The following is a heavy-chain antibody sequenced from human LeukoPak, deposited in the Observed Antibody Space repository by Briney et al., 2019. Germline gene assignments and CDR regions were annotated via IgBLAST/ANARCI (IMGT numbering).Heavy chain of an antibody. CDR2: IKQDGSET. CDR3: ATYWRYFDWLLLDT. Sequence: GGSLRLSCEASGLTFGDYWMTWVRQAPGKGPECVANIKQDGSETHYVDSVKGRFTIFRDSAKNSLSLQMNSLRVEDAAMYYCATYWRYFDWLLLDTWGLGTMVTVSS. V-gene: IGHV3-7*05. CDR1: GLTFGDYW. D-gene: IGHD3-9*01. J-gene: IGHJ3*02.